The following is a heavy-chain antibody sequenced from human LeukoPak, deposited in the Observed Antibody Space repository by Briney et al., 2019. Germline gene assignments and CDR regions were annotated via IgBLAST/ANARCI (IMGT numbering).Heavy chain of an antibody. V-gene: IGHV1-69*05. CDR1: GGTFSSYA. J-gene: IGHJ5*02. CDR2: IIPIFGTA. Sequence: SVKVSCKASGGTFSSYAISWVRQAPGQGLEWLGRIIPIFGTANYAQKFQGRVTITTDESTSTAYMELSSLRSEDTAVYYCASLSRGSFEQLGRPWGQGTLVTVSS. CDR3: ASLSRGSFEQLGRP. D-gene: IGHD6-6*01.